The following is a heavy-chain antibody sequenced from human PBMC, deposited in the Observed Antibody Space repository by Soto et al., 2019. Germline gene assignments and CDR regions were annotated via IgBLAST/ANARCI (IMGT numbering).Heavy chain of an antibody. CDR2: TYYRSRWNY. V-gene: IGHV6-1*01. Sequence: SQTLSLTCAISGGSVSATSAAWNWIRQSPSRGLEWLGRTYYRSRWNYDYAESLKSRMTITPDTSNNQFSLELNSVTPEDTAVYYCVRQPLGTLALYGMDVWGQGTTVTVSS. D-gene: IGHD6-6*01. J-gene: IGHJ6*02. CDR3: VRQPLGTLALYGMDV. CDR1: GGSVSATSAA.